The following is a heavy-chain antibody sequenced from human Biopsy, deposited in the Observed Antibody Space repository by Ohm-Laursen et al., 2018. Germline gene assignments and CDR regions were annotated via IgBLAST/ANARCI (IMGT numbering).Heavy chain of an antibody. J-gene: IGHJ6*02. CDR2: INHSGRT. V-gene: IGHV4-34*01. CDR3: VRGVDYYDPYHYYALDV. Sequence: LSLTCAVYGASFNGYYWSWIRQTPGKGLEWIGEINHSGRTNYNPSLKSRVTISVDTSKNQFSLKVRSVTAADTAVYYCVRGVDYYDPYHYYALDVWGQGTTVTVSS. D-gene: IGHD3-22*01. CDR1: GASFNGYY.